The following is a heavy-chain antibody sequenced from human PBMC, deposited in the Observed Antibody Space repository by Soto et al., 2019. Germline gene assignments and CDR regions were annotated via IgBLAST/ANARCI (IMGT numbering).Heavy chain of an antibody. CDR3: AKDRYYDILPGYYNPFDH. CDR2: ISDSGTAT. V-gene: IGHV3-23*01. Sequence: LESGGSLVHPGGSLRLSCVASGFTFNNFAMSWVRQAPGKGLEWVSAISDSGTATSYTESVKGRFTISRDNSKNTLYLQMNSLRVDDTAVYYCAKDRYYDILPGYYNPFDHWGQGSLVTVSS. J-gene: IGHJ4*02. D-gene: IGHD3-9*01. CDR1: GFTFNNFA.